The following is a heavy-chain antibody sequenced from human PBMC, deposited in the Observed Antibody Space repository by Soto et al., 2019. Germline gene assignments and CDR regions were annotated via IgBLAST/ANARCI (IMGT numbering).Heavy chain of an antibody. CDR3: ARAASGYAAHDAFDI. CDR2: IWYDGSNK. V-gene: IGHV3-33*01. Sequence: PGGSLRLSCAASGFTFSSYGMHWVRQAPGKGLEWVAVIWYDGSNKYYADSVKGRFTISRDNSKNTLYLQMNSLRAEDTAVYYCARAASGYAAHDAFDIWGQGTMVTVSS. CDR1: GFTFSSYG. J-gene: IGHJ3*02. D-gene: IGHD5-12*01.